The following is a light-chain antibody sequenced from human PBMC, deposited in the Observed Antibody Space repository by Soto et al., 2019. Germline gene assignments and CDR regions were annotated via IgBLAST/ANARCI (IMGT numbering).Light chain of an antibody. CDR2: DVS. Sequence: QSALTQPASVSGSPGQSITISCTGTSSDVGGYNYVSWYQHHPGKAPKLVLYDVSNRPSGVSLRFSGSKSGNTASLSISGLHADDEADYYCSSYSSSIDLNIFGGGTKLTVL. CDR1: SSDVGGYNY. CDR3: SSYSSSIDLNI. V-gene: IGLV2-14*01. J-gene: IGLJ2*01.